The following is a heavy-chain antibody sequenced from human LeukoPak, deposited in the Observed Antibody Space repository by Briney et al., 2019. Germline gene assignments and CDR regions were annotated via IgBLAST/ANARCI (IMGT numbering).Heavy chain of an antibody. J-gene: IGHJ4*02. CDR1: GFTFSSYG. D-gene: IGHD5-12*01. V-gene: IGHV3-48*04. CDR2: ISSSSSTI. CDR3: ARDDIVATY. Sequence: GGSLRLSCAASGFTFSSYGMHWVRQAPGKGLEWVSYISSSSSTIYYADSVKGRFTISRDNAKNSLYLQMNSLRAEDTAVYYCARDDIVATYWGQGTLVTVSS.